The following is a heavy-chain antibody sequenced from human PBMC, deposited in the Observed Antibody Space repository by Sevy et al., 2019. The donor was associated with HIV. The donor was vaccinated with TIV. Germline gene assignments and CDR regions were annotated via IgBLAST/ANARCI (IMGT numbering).Heavy chain of an antibody. D-gene: IGHD3-10*01. CDR2: IRYDGSNK. CDR3: AKDLFVGGSGSYYKPRNDY. Sequence: GGSLRLSCAASGFTFSSYGMHWVRQAPGKGLEWVAFIRYDGSNKYYADSVKGRFTISRDNSKNTLYLQMNSLRAEDTAVYSCAKDLFVGGSGSYYKPRNDYWGQGTLVTVSS. J-gene: IGHJ4*02. V-gene: IGHV3-30*02. CDR1: GFTFSSYG.